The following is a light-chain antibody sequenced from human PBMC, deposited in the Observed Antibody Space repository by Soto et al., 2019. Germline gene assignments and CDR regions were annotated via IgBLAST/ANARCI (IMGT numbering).Light chain of an antibody. CDR2: DAS. V-gene: IGKV1-5*01. CDR1: ENVNHW. Sequence: DIQMTQSPPTLSASVGDRVTLTCRASENVNHWVAWYQQKPGRAPKFLIYDASILESGVPSRFSGSGSGTEFTLTISSLQPDDFRTYYCQRYNSNSRTFGQGTKV. CDR3: QRYNSNSRT. J-gene: IGKJ1*01.